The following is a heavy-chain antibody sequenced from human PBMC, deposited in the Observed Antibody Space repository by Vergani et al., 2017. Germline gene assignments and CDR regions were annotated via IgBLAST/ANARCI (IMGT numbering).Heavy chain of an antibody. J-gene: IGHJ6*04. Sequence: EVQLVETGGGLIQPGGSLRLSCAASGFTVSSNYMSWVRQAPGKGLEWVSVIYSGGSTYYADSVKGRFTISRDNSKNTLYLQMNSLRAEDMAVYYCARSCSGGSCYAKVMDVWGKGTTVTVSS. D-gene: IGHD2-15*01. CDR1: GFTVSSNY. CDR2: IYSGGST. CDR3: ARSCSGGSCYAKVMDV. V-gene: IGHV3-53*02.